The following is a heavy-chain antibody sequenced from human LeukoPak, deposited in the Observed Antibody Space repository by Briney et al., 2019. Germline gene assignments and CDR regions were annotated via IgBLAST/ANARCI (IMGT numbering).Heavy chain of an antibody. J-gene: IGHJ4*02. D-gene: IGHD3-3*01. CDR1: GYTFTGYY. V-gene: IGHV1-2*02. CDR2: INPNSGGT. CDR3: ARDRGQNFWSGYQPFDY. Sequence: ASVKVSCKASGYTFTGYYMHWVRQAPGQGLEWMGWINPNSGGTNYAQKFQGRVTMTRDTSISTAYMELSRLRSDDTAVYYCARDRGQNFWSGYQPFDYRGQGTLVTVSS.